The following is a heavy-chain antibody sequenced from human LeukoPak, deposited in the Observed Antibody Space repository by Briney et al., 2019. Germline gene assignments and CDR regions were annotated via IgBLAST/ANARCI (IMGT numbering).Heavy chain of an antibody. V-gene: IGHV3-33*01. J-gene: IGHJ5*02. CDR3: AREDWFDP. CDR2: IWYDGSNK. Sequence: PGGSLRLSCAASGFTFRSYGMPWVRQAPGKGLEWVAVIWYDGSNKYYADSVKGRFTISRDNSKNTLYLQMNSLRAEDTAVYYCAREDWFDPWGQGTLVTVSS. CDR1: GFTFRSYG.